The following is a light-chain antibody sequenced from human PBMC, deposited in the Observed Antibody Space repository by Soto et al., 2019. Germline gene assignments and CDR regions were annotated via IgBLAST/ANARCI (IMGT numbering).Light chain of an antibody. CDR1: SSDVGGYNY. Sequence: QSALTQPASVSGSPGQSITISCTGTSSDVGGYNYVSWYQQHPGKAPKVMIYEVTNRPSGVSNRFSGSKSGNTATLTISGLQAEDEADYHCSSYTSSSTLVFGGGTKLTVL. V-gene: IGLV2-14*01. CDR2: EVT. J-gene: IGLJ2*01. CDR3: SSYTSSSTLV.